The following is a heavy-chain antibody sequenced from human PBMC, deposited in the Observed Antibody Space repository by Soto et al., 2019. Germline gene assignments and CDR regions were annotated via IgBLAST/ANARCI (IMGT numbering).Heavy chain of an antibody. D-gene: IGHD6-19*01. V-gene: IGHV3-33*08. J-gene: IGHJ6*02. CDR1: GFTLNSYW. CDR3: ARSRRGAYSSGWYSPSGYYNYGIDV. CDR2: IWYDGSNK. Sequence: PGGSLRLSCAASGFTLNSYWMHWVRQTPGKGLVWVAVIWYDGSNKYYADSVKGRFTISRDNSKNTLYLQMNSLKASDTAMYYCARSRRGAYSSGWYSPSGYYNYGIDVWGQGTKVTVSS.